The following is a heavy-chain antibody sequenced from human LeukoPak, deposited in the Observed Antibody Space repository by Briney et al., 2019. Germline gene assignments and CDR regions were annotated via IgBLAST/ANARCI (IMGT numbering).Heavy chain of an antibody. J-gene: IGHJ6*03. CDR3: ARGRVSSSSRYSTYYYYFYMDV. D-gene: IGHD6-13*01. V-gene: IGHV3-23*01. CDR2: ISPSGGIT. Sequence: GTLRLSCAASGFTFSSHGMNWVRQAPGKGLEWVSGISPSGGITYYTDSVKGRFTISRDNSKNTQSLQMNSLRAEDTAVYYCARGRVSSSSRYSTYYYYFYMDVWGKGTTVTVSS. CDR1: GFTFSSHG.